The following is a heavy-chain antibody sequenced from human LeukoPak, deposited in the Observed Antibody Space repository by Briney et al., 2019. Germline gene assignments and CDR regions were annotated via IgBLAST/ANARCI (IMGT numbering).Heavy chain of an antibody. D-gene: IGHD5-24*01. V-gene: IGHV3-7*03. CDR3: AKEGRSLQTY. CDR2: IKEDGTET. J-gene: IGHJ4*02. CDR1: GFMFSSNW. Sequence: GGSLRLSCAASGFMFSSNWMSWVRLAPGKGLEWVANIKEDGTETYYVDSVMGRFTISRDNAKNSLYLQINSLRVEDTAVYYCAKEGRSLQTYWGQGTLVTVSS.